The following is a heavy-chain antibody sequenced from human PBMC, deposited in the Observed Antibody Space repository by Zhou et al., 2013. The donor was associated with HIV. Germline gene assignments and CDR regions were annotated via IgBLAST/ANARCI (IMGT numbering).Heavy chain of an antibody. V-gene: IGHV1-18*01. J-gene: IGHJ4*02. CDR1: GYTFNSYG. Sequence: QVQLVQSGAEMKKPGASVKVSCKAFGYTFNSYGISWVRQAPGQGLEWMGWISAYNGNTNYAQKFQGRVIMTTETLMSTAYMELRSLRSDDTAVYYCARTDFGSGTLLHHWGQGTLVTVSS. D-gene: IGHD3-10*01. CDR3: ARTDFGSGTLLHH. CDR2: ISAYNGNT.